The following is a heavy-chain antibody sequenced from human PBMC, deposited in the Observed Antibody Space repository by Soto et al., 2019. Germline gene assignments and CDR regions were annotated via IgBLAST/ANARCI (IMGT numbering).Heavy chain of an antibody. V-gene: IGHV3-13*05. CDR3: AKRPHSASAYYYMYV. CDR2: LSYAGDP. J-gene: IGHJ6*03. D-gene: IGHD6-25*01. CDR1: GFTLSTYD. Sequence: EVQLVESGGGLVQPGGSLRRSCAASGFTLSTYDMHWVRQATGKGLEWVAALSYAGDPYYPGSVKVRFTVSGESPKNSLYLQINILTAGYTAVYYCAKRPHSASAYYYMYVWSKRNTLTVSS.